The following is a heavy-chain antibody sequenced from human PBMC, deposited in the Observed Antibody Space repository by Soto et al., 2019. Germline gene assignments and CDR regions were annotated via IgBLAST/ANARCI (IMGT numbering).Heavy chain of an antibody. D-gene: IGHD5-18*01. CDR3: ARGDTAMVIDY. J-gene: IGHJ4*02. CDR1: GFTFSIYW. V-gene: IGHV3-74*01. Sequence: EVQLVESGGGLVQPGGSLSLSCAASGFTFSIYWMHWVRQAPGKGLVWVSRINSAGTTTTYADSMKGRFTISRDNAKNTLYLQMNSLRAEDTAVYYCARGDTAMVIDYWGKRTQVTVSS. CDR2: INSAGTTT.